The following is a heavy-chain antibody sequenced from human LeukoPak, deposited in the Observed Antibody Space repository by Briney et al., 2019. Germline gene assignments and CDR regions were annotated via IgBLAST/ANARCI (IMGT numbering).Heavy chain of an antibody. CDR1: GYSFSTYG. V-gene: IGHV1-18*01. CDR3: ARASSIRPLDY. CDR2: ISAYNGNT. D-gene: IGHD6-13*01. Sequence: GASVKVSCKTSGYSFSTYGISWVRQAPGQGLEWMGWISAYNGNTNYAQKLQGRVTMTTDTSTSTAYMELRSLRSDDTAVYYCARASSIRPLDYWGQGTLVTVSS. J-gene: IGHJ4*02.